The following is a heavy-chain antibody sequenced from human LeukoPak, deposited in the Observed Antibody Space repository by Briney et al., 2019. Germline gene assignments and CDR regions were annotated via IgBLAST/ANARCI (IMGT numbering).Heavy chain of an antibody. V-gene: IGHV4-59*08. D-gene: IGHD1-14*01. CDR2: MYYTGNT. J-gene: IGHJ3*02. CDR1: GGSISSYY. Sequence: PSETLSLTCTVSGGSISSYYWSWIRQPPGKGLEWIGYMYYTGNTNYNPSLKSRVTIAVDTSKSQFSLQLSSVTAADTAVYYCARQAGGTATSDSWGQGTMVTVSS. CDR3: ARQAGGTATSDS.